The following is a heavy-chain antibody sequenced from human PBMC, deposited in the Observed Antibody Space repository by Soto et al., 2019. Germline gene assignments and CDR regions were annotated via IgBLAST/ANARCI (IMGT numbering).Heavy chain of an antibody. Sequence: QGQLVQSGAEVKKPGASVKVSCKASGYTFTSYGISWVRQAPGQGLEWRGWISAYNGNTNYAQKLQGKVTMTTDTSTSTAYMELRSLRSDDTAVYYCARVILATVPTTYWYFDLWGRGTLVTVSS. V-gene: IGHV1-18*01. CDR1: GYTFTSYG. J-gene: IGHJ2*01. CDR2: ISAYNGNT. CDR3: ARVILATVPTTYWYFDL. D-gene: IGHD4-17*01.